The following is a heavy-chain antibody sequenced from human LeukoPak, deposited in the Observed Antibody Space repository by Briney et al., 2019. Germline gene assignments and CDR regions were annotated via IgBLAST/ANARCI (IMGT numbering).Heavy chain of an antibody. J-gene: IGHJ5*02. Sequence: GGSLRLSCAASGFTFSSYAMSWVRQAPGKGLEWVSAISGSGGSTYYADSVKGRFTISRDNSKNTLYLQMNSLRAEDAAVYYCAKDQGFLGQQLNWFDPWGQGTLVTVSS. V-gene: IGHV3-23*01. CDR2: ISGSGGST. CDR3: AKDQGFLGQQLNWFDP. CDR1: GFTFSSYA. D-gene: IGHD6-13*01.